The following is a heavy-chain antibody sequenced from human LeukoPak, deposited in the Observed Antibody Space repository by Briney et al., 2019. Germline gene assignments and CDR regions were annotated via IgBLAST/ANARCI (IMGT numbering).Heavy chain of an antibody. CDR1: GFSFSSYE. CDR3: ARDRFATLDY. J-gene: IGHJ4*02. V-gene: IGHV3-48*03. CDR2: IIGSGTTI. D-gene: IGHD2-15*01. Sequence: GGSLTLSCAASGFSFSSYEMNWVRQAPGKGLEWVSYIIGSGTTIYYADSVKGRFTISRDNAKNSLYLQMNSLRAEDTAVYYCARDRFATLDYWGQGTLVTVSS.